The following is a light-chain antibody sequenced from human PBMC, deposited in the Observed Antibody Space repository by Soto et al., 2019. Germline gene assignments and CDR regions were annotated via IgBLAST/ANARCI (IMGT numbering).Light chain of an antibody. CDR1: QSVNYW. Sequence: DIQMTQSPSTLSASVGDRVTITFRASQSVNYWLAWYQQKPGKAPKLLIYDVSNLESGVPSRFSGSGSGTEFTLTTSSLQTDDFATYYCQQYKSYSSWTFGQGTKVDIK. CDR2: DVS. CDR3: QQYKSYSSWT. J-gene: IGKJ1*01. V-gene: IGKV1-5*01.